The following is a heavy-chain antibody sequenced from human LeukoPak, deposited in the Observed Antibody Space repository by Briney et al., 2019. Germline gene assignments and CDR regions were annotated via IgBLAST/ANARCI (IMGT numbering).Heavy chain of an antibody. CDR1: GDSIISSTYY. CDR3: ARHGSREGWLRRKNNWFDP. J-gene: IGHJ5*02. Sequence: SETLSLTCTVSGDSIISSTYYWGWIRQPPGKGLEWIGSISHTGSTYNNPSLKSRVTISVDTSKNQFSLKLSSVTAADTAVYYCARHGSREGWLRRKNNWFDPWGQGTLVTVSS. V-gene: IGHV4-39*01. D-gene: IGHD5-12*01. CDR2: ISHTGST.